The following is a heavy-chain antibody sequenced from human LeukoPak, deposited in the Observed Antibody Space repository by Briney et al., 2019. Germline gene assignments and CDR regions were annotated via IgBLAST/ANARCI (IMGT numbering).Heavy chain of an antibody. CDR3: AARGTSPSSPFDY. V-gene: IGHV1-69*05. Sequence: SVKVSCKASGGTFSSYAISWVRQAPGQGLEWMGGIIPIFGTANYAQKFQGRITITTDESTSTAYMELSSLRSEDTAVYYCAARGTSPSSPFDYWGQGTLVTVSS. J-gene: IGHJ4*02. CDR2: IIPIFGTA. D-gene: IGHD2-2*01. CDR1: GGTFSSYA.